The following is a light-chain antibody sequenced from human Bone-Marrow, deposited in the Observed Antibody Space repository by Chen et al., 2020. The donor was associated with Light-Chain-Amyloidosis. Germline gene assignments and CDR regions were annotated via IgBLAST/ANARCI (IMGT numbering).Light chain of an antibody. J-gene: IGLJ2*01. V-gene: IGLV3-25*02. Sequence: YELTQPPLVLVSPGRTARITCSGDGLPTKYAYWYQQKQGQAPVLVIHRGTERPSWVSERVSGSSTGTTATLTISGVQAEEDADYHCESADSSSTYEVIFGGGTKLTVL. CDR3: ESADSSSTYEVI. CDR2: RGT. CDR1: GLPTKY.